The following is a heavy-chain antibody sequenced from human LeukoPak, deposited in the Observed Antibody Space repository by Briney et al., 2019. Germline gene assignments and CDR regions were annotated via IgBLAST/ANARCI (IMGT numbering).Heavy chain of an antibody. V-gene: IGHV5-51*01. CDR3: ARRRVDRGYDP. D-gene: IGHD5-12*01. CDR2: IYPGDSDT. J-gene: IGHJ5*02. CDR1: GYSFTTYW. Sequence: GESLKISCKASGYSFTTYWIGWVRQMPGKGLEWMGIIYPGDSDTRYRPSFQGQVTISADKSISAAYLQWSSLKASDTAIYYCARRRVDRGYDPWGQGTLVTVSS.